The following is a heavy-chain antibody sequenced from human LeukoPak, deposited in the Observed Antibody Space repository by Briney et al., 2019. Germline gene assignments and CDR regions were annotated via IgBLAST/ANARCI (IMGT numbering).Heavy chain of an antibody. CDR1: GGSISSYY. D-gene: IGHD3-10*01. Sequence: PSETLSLTCSVSGGSISSYYWSWIRQPAGKGLEWVGHINTSGSTNYNPSLKSRVTISVDTSKNQFSLKLSSVTAADAAVYYCASSKGLGAGPYFDYWGQGTLVTVSS. CDR2: INTSGST. V-gene: IGHV4-4*07. J-gene: IGHJ4*02. CDR3: ASSKGLGAGPYFDY.